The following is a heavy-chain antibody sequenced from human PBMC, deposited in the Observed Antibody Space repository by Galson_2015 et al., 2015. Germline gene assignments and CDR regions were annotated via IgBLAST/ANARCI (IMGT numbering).Heavy chain of an antibody. CDR1: GFSFGGYA. V-gene: IGHV3-23*01. J-gene: IGHJ3*01. CDR2: ISGSGGTT. D-gene: IGHD5-24*01. Sequence: SLRLSCAASGFSFGGYAMTWVRQAPGKGLEWVSAISGSGGTTYYADSVKGRFTISRDNSKNTLYLQMNTLGAEDTAIYYCAKGLTGYSGARRGFDVWGQGTRVTVSS. CDR3: AKGLTGYSGARRGFDV.